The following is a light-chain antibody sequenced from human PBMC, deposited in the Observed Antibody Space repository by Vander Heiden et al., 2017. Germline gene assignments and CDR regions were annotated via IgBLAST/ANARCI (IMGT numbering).Light chain of an antibody. CDR2: GAS. V-gene: IGKV3-20*01. Sequence: ESVLTQSPGTLSLSPGERATLSCRASQSVSSNYLAWYQQKPGQAHRLLIYGASSRATGIPDRFSGSGSGTDFTLTISRLEPEDFAVYYCQQYGSSPLTFGGGTKVEI. J-gene: IGKJ4*01. CDR1: QSVSSNY. CDR3: QQYGSSPLT.